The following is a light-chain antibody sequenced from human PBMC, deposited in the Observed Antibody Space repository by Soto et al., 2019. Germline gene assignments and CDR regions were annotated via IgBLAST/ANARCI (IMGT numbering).Light chain of an antibody. Sequence: IGLTQCSGTLSLSAGERATLSCRASKIVCIRFLAWYQQKPGQAPRLLIYGASSRATGIPDRFSGSGSGTDFTLTISRLEPEDFAVYFCQQYGSSPLTFGGGTKGGYQ. V-gene: IGKV3-20*01. CDR3: QQYGSSPLT. CDR2: GAS. CDR1: KIVCIRF. J-gene: IGKJ4*01.